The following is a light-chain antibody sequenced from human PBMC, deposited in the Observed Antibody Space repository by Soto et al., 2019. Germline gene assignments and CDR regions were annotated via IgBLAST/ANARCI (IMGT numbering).Light chain of an antibody. CDR3: QQNNNWTPLT. V-gene: IGKV3-15*01. Sequence: EIAMTQSPATLSVPPGERATLSCRASQRVSNNLAWYQQKPGQAPRHLIYAASTMATRIPARFTGSESGKEFSQTISSLQSEDFEVYGRQQNNNWTPLTFGGGTKVEFK. CDR1: QRVSNN. CDR2: AAS. J-gene: IGKJ4*01.